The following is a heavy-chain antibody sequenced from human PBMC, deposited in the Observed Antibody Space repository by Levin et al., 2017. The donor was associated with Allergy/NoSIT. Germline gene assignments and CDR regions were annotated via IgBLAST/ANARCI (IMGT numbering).Heavy chain of an antibody. CDR1: GFTFSDYY. J-gene: IGHJ4*02. D-gene: IGHD3-10*01. CDR2: IITSGTHT. Sequence: GESLKISCAASGFTFSDYYMSWIRQAPGKGLEWISHIITSGTHTSYADSVKGRFTISRDNANNLVFLQMNSLRAEDTAVYYCASRYGSGTYYKGNNYWGQGTLVTVSS. V-gene: IGHV3-11*03. CDR3: ASRYGSGTYYKGNNY.